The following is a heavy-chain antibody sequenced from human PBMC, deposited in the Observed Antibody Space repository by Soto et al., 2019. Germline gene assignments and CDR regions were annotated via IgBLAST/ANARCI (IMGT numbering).Heavy chain of an antibody. Sequence: ASVKVSCKASGYTFTSYAMHWVRQAPGQRLEWMGWINAGNGNTKYSQKFQGRVTITRDTSASTAYMELSSLRSEDTAVYYCERPGGQYDAFDIWGQGTMVTVSS. CDR3: ERPGGQYDAFDI. D-gene: IGHD3-16*01. V-gene: IGHV1-3*01. J-gene: IGHJ3*02. CDR2: INAGNGNT. CDR1: GYTFTSYA.